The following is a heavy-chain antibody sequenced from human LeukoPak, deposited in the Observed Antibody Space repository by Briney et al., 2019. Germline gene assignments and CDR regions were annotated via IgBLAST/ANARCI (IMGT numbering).Heavy chain of an antibody. CDR3: AKVGDGGNHLSFFDY. CDR2: ISANGGSA. J-gene: IGHJ4*02. Sequence: PGRSRRPSCAAFGFTFSTYVMSWVRQAPGKGLGWVSDISANGGSADYADSVKGRFTFSRDNSNNTLYLQMNSLRAEDTAVYHCAKVGDGGNHLSFFDYWGQGALVTVSA. CDR1: GFTFSTYV. V-gene: IGHV3-23*01. D-gene: IGHD1-14*01.